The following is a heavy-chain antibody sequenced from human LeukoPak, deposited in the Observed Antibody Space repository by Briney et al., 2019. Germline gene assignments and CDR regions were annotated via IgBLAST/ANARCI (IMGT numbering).Heavy chain of an antibody. J-gene: IGHJ4*02. Sequence: GVCLRLSCAAPVFTFSSYCMNWVREAPWKGLEWVSSINSKSRYIYYADSLKGRFTISRDNGKNSVYLQMNSLRAEDTAVYFCARADSSSSRLDCWGQGTLVTVSS. V-gene: IGHV3-21*01. CDR2: INSKSRYI. CDR3: ARADSSSSRLDC. CDR1: VFTFSSYC. D-gene: IGHD6-6*01.